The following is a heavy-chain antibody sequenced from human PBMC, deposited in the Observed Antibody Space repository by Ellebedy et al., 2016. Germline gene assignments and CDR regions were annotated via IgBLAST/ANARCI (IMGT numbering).Heavy chain of an antibody. V-gene: IGHV1-18*04. CDR1: GYNFTTFS. CDR3: AKASGWGYGEN. Sequence: ASVKVSXXASGYNFTTFSITWVRQLPGQGLEWMGFFNTFSGNTMFAQKFQGRVSMTTDSSTHTAYMDLRSLRSDDTAMYYCAKASGWGYGENWGQGTLVTVSS. J-gene: IGHJ4*02. D-gene: IGHD3-10*01. CDR2: FNTFSGNT.